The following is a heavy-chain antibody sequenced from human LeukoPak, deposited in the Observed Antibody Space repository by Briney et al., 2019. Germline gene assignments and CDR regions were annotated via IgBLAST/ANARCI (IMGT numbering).Heavy chain of an antibody. D-gene: IGHD4-11*01. Sequence: ASMKVSCKASGYTFTSYYMHWVRQAPGQGLEWMGIINPSGGSTSYAQKFQGRVTMTRDTSTSTVYMELSSLRSEDTAVYYCARPYSNTYYYYYYGMDVWGQGTTVTVSS. CDR3: ARPYSNTYYYYYYGMDV. CDR2: INPSGGST. J-gene: IGHJ6*02. CDR1: GYTFTSYY. V-gene: IGHV1-46*01.